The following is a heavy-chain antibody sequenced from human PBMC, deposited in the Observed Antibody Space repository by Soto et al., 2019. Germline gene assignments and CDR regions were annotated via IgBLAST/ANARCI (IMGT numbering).Heavy chain of an antibody. CDR2: IYYSGST. CDR1: GGSISSGGYY. CDR3: ARVGDCSGGSCSEDY. J-gene: IGHJ4*02. D-gene: IGHD2-15*01. V-gene: IGHV4-31*03. Sequence: QVQLQESGPGLVKPSQTLSLTCTVSGGSISSGGYYWSWIRQHPGKGLEWIGYIYYSGSTYYNPSRKSRVTISVDTSKNQFSLKLSSVTAADTAVYYCARVGDCSGGSCSEDYWGQGTLVTVSS.